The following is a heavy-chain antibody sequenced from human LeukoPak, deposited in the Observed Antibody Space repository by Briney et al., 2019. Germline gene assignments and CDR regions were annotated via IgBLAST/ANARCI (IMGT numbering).Heavy chain of an antibody. CDR2: IKQDGSEI. CDR1: GCTFSSHW. Sequence: PGGSLRLSCAASGCTFSSHWVAWLRQAPEKGLEWVANIKQDGSEIYYVDSVKGRFTISRDNAKNSLYLQMNSLRAEDTAVYFCERWRTSNWSEFDYWGQGTLVTVSS. J-gene: IGHJ4*02. D-gene: IGHD6-13*01. V-gene: IGHV3-7*05. CDR3: ERWRTSNWSEFDY.